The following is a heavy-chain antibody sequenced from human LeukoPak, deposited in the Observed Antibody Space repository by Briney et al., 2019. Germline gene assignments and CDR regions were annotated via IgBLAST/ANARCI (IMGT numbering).Heavy chain of an antibody. J-gene: IGHJ5*02. D-gene: IGHD6-13*01. CDR1: GYTLTELS. V-gene: IGHV1-24*01. CDR3: ATVVRSWYFSWFDP. CDR2: FDPDDGET. Sequence: ASVKVSCKVSGYTLTELSMYWVRQARGKGLEWMGGFDPDDGETIYAQTFQGRVTMTEDTSTDTAYLELSSLRSEDTAVYYCATVVRSWYFSWFDPWGQGTLVTVSS.